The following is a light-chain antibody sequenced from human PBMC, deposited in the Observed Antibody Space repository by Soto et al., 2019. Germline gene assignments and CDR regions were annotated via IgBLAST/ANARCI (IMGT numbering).Light chain of an antibody. Sequence: DIPMTQSPSSLSASVGDRVTITCQARQDISTSLNWYQQKPGRAPKLLIYDASNLETGVQSWFSGSGSGTDCTFSISSLQPEEIETYYCQHYHNLPITFGQGTRLEI. J-gene: IGKJ5*01. CDR3: QHYHNLPIT. CDR1: QDISTS. V-gene: IGKV1-33*01. CDR2: DAS.